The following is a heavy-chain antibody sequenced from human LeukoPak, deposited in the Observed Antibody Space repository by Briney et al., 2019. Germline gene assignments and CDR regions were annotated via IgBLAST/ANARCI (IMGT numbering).Heavy chain of an antibody. Sequence: GGSLRLSCAASGFTFNVFSMNWIRQAPGKGLEWVSAISGSGGSTYYADSVKGRFTISRDNSRNTLYLQMNSLRAEDTAVYYCAKAHIVVVPAARVFDYWGQGTLVTVSS. CDR2: ISGSGGST. V-gene: IGHV3-23*01. D-gene: IGHD2-2*01. CDR1: GFTFNVFS. CDR3: AKAHIVVVPAARVFDY. J-gene: IGHJ4*02.